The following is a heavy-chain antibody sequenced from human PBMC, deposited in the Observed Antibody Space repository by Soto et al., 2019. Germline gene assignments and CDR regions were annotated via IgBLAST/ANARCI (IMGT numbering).Heavy chain of an antibody. CDR1: GFTFNIYA. Sequence: GGSLRLSCAASGFTFNIYAMSWVRQAPGKGLEWVSAISGSGGGTYYADSVKGRFTISRDNSNNTLYLQMSSLRAEDTAVYYFAKAIEQHLVRHALDIWGKGTKVTV. CDR2: ISGSGGGT. CDR3: AKAIEQHLVRHALDI. J-gene: IGHJ3*02. V-gene: IGHV3-23*01. D-gene: IGHD6-13*01.